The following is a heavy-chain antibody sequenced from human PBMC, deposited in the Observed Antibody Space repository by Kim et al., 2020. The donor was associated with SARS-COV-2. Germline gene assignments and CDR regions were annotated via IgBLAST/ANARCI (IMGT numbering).Heavy chain of an antibody. V-gene: IGHV4-34*01. D-gene: IGHD3-10*01. CDR1: GGSLSGYY. Sequence: SETLSLTCAVYGGSLSGYYWSWIRQPPGKGLEWIGEINHSGSTNYNPSLKSRVTISVDTSKNQFSLKLSSVTAADTAGYYCARASSYYGSGNVFDYWGQG. CDR3: ARASSYYGSGNVFDY. J-gene: IGHJ4*02. CDR2: INHSGST.